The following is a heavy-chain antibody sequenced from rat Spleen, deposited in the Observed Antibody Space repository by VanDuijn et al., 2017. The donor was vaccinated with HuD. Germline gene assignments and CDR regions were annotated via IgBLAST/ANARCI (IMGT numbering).Heavy chain of an antibody. J-gene: IGHJ3*01. CDR3: ARDIYGGYSELGYFAY. CDR2: ISYDGSST. D-gene: IGHD1-11*01. Sequence: EVQLVESGGGLVQPGRSLKLSCSASGFIFRDYTMAWVRQAPKKGLEWVATISYDGSSTYYRDSVEGRFTISRDNAKSTLYLQMDSLRSEDTATYFCARDIYGGYSELGYFAYWGQGTLVTVSS. V-gene: IGHV5-17*01. CDR1: GFIFRDYT.